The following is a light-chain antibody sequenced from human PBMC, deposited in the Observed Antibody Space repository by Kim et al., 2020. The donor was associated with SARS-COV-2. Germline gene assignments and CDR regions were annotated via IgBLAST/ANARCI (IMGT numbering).Light chain of an antibody. Sequence: SSELTQDPAVSVALGQTVRITCQGDSLRSYYATWYQQRPRQAPVLVIYGRNNRPSGISDRFSGSSSGNTASLTISGAQAEDEADYYCNSRDNNAKVIFGGGTQLTVL. CDR1: SLRSYY. CDR2: GRN. CDR3: NSRDNNAKVI. J-gene: IGLJ2*01. V-gene: IGLV3-19*01.